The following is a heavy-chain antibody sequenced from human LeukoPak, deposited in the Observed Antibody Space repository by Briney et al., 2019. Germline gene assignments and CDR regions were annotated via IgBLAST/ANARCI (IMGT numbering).Heavy chain of an antibody. CDR1: GYTFTSYD. Sequence: ASVKVSCKASGYTFTSYDINWVRQATGQGLEWMGWMNPNSGNTGYAQKFQGRVTITRSTSISTAYMELSSLRSEDTAVYYCARARTIFGVVIGYWGQGTLVTVSS. J-gene: IGHJ4*02. V-gene: IGHV1-8*03. CDR2: MNPNSGNT. CDR3: ARARTIFGVVIGY. D-gene: IGHD3-3*01.